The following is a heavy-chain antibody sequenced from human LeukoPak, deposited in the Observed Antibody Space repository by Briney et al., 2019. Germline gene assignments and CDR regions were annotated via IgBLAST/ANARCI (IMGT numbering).Heavy chain of an antibody. Sequence: GGSLRLSCAASGFTFSNAWMNWVRQAPGKGLEWVCRIKSKTDGGKVDDTTPVKGRFTISRDDSKNTLYLQMNSLKTEDTAVYYCTTNYYGSGSYSSEAFDVWGQGTMVTVSS. CDR1: GFTFSNAW. CDR2: IKSKTDGGKV. CDR3: TTNYYGSGSYSSEAFDV. V-gene: IGHV3-15*01. J-gene: IGHJ3*01. D-gene: IGHD3-10*01.